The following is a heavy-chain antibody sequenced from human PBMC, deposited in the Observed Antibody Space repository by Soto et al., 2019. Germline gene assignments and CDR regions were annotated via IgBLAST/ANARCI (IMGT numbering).Heavy chain of an antibody. J-gene: IGHJ4*02. D-gene: IGHD2-15*01. CDR1: GFTFSNAW. CDR2: IKSKTDGGTT. Sequence: EVQLVESGGGLVKPGGSLRLSCAASGFTFSNAWMSWVRQAPGKGLEWVGRIKSKTDGGTTDYAAPVKGRFTISRGDSKNTLYLQINSLKTEDTAVYYCTTENMAAAPLDYWGQGTLVTVSS. CDR3: TTENMAAAPLDY. V-gene: IGHV3-15*01.